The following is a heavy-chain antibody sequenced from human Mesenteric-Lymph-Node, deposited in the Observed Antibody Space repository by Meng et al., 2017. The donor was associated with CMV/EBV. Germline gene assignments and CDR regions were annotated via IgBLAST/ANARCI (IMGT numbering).Heavy chain of an antibody. CDR1: GYTFTSYG. D-gene: IGHD4-17*01. CDR3: AITGDYGYFDY. J-gene: IGHJ4*02. CDR2: ISAYNGNT. V-gene: IGHV1-18*04. Sequence: SCKASGYTFTSYGLSWVRQAPGQGLEWMGWISAYNGNTNYAQKLQGRVTMTTDTSTSTAYMELRSLRSDDTAVYYCAITGDYGYFDYWGQGTLVTVSS.